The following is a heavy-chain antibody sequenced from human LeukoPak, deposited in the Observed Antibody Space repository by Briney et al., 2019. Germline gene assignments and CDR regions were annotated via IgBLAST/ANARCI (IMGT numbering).Heavy chain of an antibody. D-gene: IGHD2-2*01. CDR1: GYTFTSYD. J-gene: IGHJ3*02. V-gene: IGHV1-8*03. Sequence: GASVKVSCKASGYTFTSYDINWVRQAPGQGLEWMGWMDPNNDKTAYAQKFQGRVTITRNTSISTAYMELSSLRSEDTAVYYCARGHIVVVPAAPTAHQGAFDIWGQGTVVTVSS. CDR3: ARGHIVVVPAAPTAHQGAFDI. CDR2: MDPNNDKT.